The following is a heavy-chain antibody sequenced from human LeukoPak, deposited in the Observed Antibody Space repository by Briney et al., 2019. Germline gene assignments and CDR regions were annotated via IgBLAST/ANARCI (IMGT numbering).Heavy chain of an antibody. Sequence: GGSLRLSCAAPGFTFSSYGMHWVRQAPGKGLEWVAFIRYDGSNKYYADSVKGRFTISRDNSKNTLYLQMNSLRAEDTAVYYCARRAGGYSHPYDYWGQGILVTVSS. CDR2: IRYDGSNK. D-gene: IGHD4-23*01. V-gene: IGHV3-30*02. J-gene: IGHJ4*02. CDR1: GFTFSSYG. CDR3: ARRAGGYSHPYDY.